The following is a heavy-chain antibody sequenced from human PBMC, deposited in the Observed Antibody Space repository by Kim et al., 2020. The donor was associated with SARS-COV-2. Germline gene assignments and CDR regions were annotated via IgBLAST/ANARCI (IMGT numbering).Heavy chain of an antibody. CDR3: ARDRRPPSYYDSSGYEMDY. J-gene: IGHJ4*02. V-gene: IGHV1-3*01. CDR2: INAGNGNT. D-gene: IGHD3-22*01. Sequence: ASVKVSCKASGYTFTSYAMHWVRQAPGQRLEWMGWINAGNGNTKYSQKFQGRVTITRDTSASTAYMELSSLRSEDTAVYYCARDRRPPSYYDSSGYEMDYWGQGTLVTVSS. CDR1: GYTFTSYA.